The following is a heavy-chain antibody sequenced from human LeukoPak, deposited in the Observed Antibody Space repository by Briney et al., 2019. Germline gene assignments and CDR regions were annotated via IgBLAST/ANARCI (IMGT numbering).Heavy chain of an antibody. CDR3: AKTCGPFDM. V-gene: IGHV3-23*01. Sequence: GGSLRLCCAASGFTFSDFAMSWVRQAPGKGLEWVSSIGAADTYYADSVKGRFTISRDNSKNTLYLQLNSLRADDTAVYYCAKTCGPFDMRGQGTMVTVSS. CDR1: GFTFSDFA. CDR2: IGAADT. D-gene: IGHD2-21*01. J-gene: IGHJ3*02.